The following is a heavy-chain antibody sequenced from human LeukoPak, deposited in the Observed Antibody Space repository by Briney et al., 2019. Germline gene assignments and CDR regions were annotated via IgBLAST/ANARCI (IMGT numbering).Heavy chain of an antibody. CDR2: MNPNSGNT. CDR3: ARGARAPRAAAGRPSRLDP. D-gene: IGHD6-13*01. Sequence: ASVKVSCKASGYTFTSCDINWVRQATGQGREWMGWMNPNSGNTGYAQKFQGRVTITRNTSISTAYMELSSLRSEDTAVYYCARGARAPRAAAGRPSRLDPWGLGTLVTVSS. CDR1: GYTFTSCD. V-gene: IGHV1-8*03. J-gene: IGHJ5*02.